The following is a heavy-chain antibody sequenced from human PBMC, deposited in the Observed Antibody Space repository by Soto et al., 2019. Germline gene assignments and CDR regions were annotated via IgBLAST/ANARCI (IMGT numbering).Heavy chain of an antibody. CDR1: GYTFTSYG. J-gene: IGHJ3*02. CDR2: ISTYNGNT. Sequence: QVQLVQSGAEVKKPGASVKVSCRASGYTFTSYGISWVRQAPGHGPEWMGRISTYNGNTNYVQKLQGRVTMTTDTSSNTAYLELRSLRYDDTAVYYCARYPGYSTTWHQAFDIWGQGTMVTVSS. D-gene: IGHD6-13*01. V-gene: IGHV1-18*01. CDR3: ARYPGYSTTWHQAFDI.